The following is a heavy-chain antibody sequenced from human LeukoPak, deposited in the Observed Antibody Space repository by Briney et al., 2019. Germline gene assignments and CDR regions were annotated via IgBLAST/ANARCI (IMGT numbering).Heavy chain of an antibody. Sequence: ASVKVSCKASGYTFSGYYMHWVRQAPGQGLEWMGWINPKSGYTKYVQKFQGRVTMTRDMSTSTVYMELSSLRSEDTAVYYCARALPHRRLMDTTMEQHWFDPWGQGTLVTVSS. J-gene: IGHJ5*02. CDR3: ARALPHRRLMDTTMEQHWFDP. CDR2: INPKSGYT. V-gene: IGHV1-2*02. CDR1: GYTFSGYY. D-gene: IGHD5-18*01.